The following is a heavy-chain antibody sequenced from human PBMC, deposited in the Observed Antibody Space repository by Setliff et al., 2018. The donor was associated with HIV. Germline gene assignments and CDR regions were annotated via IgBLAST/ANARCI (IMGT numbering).Heavy chain of an antibody. D-gene: IGHD3-22*01. CDR1: GGSIKSSSDY. Sequence: SETLSLTCTVSGGSIKSSSDYWGWIRQPPGKGLEWIGTIYYSGSTYYNPTLKSRVTISVDTSKNQFSLKLSSVTAADATVYYCARHSGLGGYYSPFDYWGPGTLVTVSS. V-gene: IGHV4-39*01. J-gene: IGHJ4*02. CDR2: IYYSGST. CDR3: ARHSGLGGYYSPFDY.